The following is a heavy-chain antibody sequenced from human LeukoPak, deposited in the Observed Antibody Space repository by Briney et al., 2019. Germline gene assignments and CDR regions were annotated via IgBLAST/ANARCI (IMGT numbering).Heavy chain of an antibody. Sequence: GGSLRLSCAASGFTFSSYSLNWVRQAPGKGLEWFSSISGSSSYIYYADSVKGRFTIPRHNAKHSLYLQMNSLRAEHTPVYDCTRVPAGVIGMKDAFDMGGEGTMVTVSS. J-gene: IGHJ3*02. CDR2: ISGSSSYI. D-gene: IGHD3-16*02. V-gene: IGHV3-21*01. CDR1: GFTFSSYS. CDR3: TRVPAGVIGMKDAFDM.